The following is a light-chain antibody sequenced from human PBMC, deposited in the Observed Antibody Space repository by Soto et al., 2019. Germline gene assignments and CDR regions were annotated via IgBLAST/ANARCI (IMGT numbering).Light chain of an antibody. CDR3: QLYSGSPWT. CDR1: QTINNKY. Sequence: EIVLTQSPGTLSLSPGERATLSCRASQTINNKYLAWYQQEPGQAPRLLIHGVSIRATGIPDRFSGSGSGTDFTRTISRLEPEDFAVYYCQLYSGSPWTFGQGTKVEI. CDR2: GVS. V-gene: IGKV3-20*01. J-gene: IGKJ1*01.